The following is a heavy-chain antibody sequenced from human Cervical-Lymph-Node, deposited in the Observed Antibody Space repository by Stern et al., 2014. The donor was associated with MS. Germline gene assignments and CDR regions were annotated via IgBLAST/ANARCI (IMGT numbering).Heavy chain of an antibody. D-gene: IGHD5-18*01. V-gene: IGHV3-13*01. CDR2: IGTAGDT. Sequence: EVQLVESGGGLVQPGGSLRLSCAASGFTFSSYDMHWVRQATGEGLEWVSAIGTAGDTYYPGSVKGRFTISRENAKTSLYLQMNSLRAGDTAVYYCARGRTYSYGSYYFDYWGQGTLVTVSS. J-gene: IGHJ4*02. CDR3: ARGRTYSYGSYYFDY. CDR1: GFTFSSYD.